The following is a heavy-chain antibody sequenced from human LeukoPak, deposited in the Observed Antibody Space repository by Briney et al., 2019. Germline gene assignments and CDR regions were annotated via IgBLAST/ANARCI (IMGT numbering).Heavy chain of an antibody. CDR3: ARDNGGATGAFDI. CDR2: IYHSGST. CDR1: GGSISSGGYY. V-gene: IGHV4-30-2*01. Sequence: SQTLSLTCTVSGGSISSGGYYWSWIRQPPGKGLEWIGYIYHSGSTYYNPSLKSRVTISVDRSKNQFSLKLSSATAADTAVYYCARDNGGATGAFDIWGQGTMVTVSS. D-gene: IGHD1-26*01. J-gene: IGHJ3*02.